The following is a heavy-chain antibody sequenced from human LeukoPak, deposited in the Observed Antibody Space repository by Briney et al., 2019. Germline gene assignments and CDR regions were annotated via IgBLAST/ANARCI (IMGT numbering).Heavy chain of an antibody. V-gene: IGHV3-11*04. CDR1: GLSFSDYY. D-gene: IGHD5-18*01. CDR3: VRDFMYNTACTGC. J-gene: IGHJ4*02. CDR2: ISGMGHDI. Sequence: PGRSLRLSCVVSGLSFSDYYMSWIRQTPGMGLESLAYISGMGHDIYYADSVKGRFTISRDNAKNCLYLQMNSLRAEDTAVYYCVRDFMYNTACTGCWGKGTLVTVSS.